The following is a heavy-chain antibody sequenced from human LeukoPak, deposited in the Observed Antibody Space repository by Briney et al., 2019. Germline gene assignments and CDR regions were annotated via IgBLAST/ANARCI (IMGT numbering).Heavy chain of an antibody. CDR2: IRYDGSNK. CDR1: GFTFSRYG. D-gene: IGHD4-11*01. Sequence: PGGSLRLSCAASGFTFSRYGMHWVRQAPGKGLEWVAFIRYDGSNKYYADSVKGRFTISRDNSKNTLYLQMNSLRAEDTAVYYCARRADYSNYFDYWGQGTLVTVSS. J-gene: IGHJ4*02. V-gene: IGHV3-30*02. CDR3: ARRADYSNYFDY.